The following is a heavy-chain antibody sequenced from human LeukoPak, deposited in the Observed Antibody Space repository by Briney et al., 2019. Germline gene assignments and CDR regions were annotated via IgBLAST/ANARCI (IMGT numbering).Heavy chain of an antibody. J-gene: IGHJ4*02. V-gene: IGHV4-59*01. CDR2: IYYSGST. CDR3: ARERGIAVAGTGYFDY. Sequence: SETLSLTCTVSGGSISSYYWSWIRQPPGKGLEWIGYIYYSGSTNYNPSLKSRVTISVDTSKNQFSLELSSVTAADTAVYYCARERGIAVAGTGYFDYWGQGTLVTVSS. CDR1: GGSISSYY. D-gene: IGHD6-19*01.